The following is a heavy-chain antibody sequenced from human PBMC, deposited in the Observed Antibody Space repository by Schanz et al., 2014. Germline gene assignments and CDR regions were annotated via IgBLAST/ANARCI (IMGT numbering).Heavy chain of an antibody. CDR2: VSRDGSET. CDR1: GFTFNTSW. J-gene: IGHJ6*02. Sequence: EVQLVESGGGVVQPGGSLRLSCAASGFTFNTSWFHWVRQPPGKGLLWVSRVSRDGSETTYVDSVRGRFTISRDTAKNPVFLQMNNLRAEDTAVYYCARGASRDYFAMDVWGQGTTVTVSS. CDR3: ARGASRDYFAMDV. V-gene: IGHV3-74*02.